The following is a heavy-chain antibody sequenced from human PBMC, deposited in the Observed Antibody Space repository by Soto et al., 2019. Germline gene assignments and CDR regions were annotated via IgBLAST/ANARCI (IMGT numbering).Heavy chain of an antibody. CDR2: IFTGGST. CDR1: GFTVSSNY. Sequence: PGGSLRLSCASSGFTVSSNYMSLVRQAPGKGLEWVSVIFTGGSTYYADSVKGRFTISRHSSMNTVYLQMDSLRAEDTAVYYCARDRQSSGWLDAFDIWGQGTMVTVSS. V-gene: IGHV3-53*04. CDR3: ARDRQSSGWLDAFDI. D-gene: IGHD6-19*01. J-gene: IGHJ3*02.